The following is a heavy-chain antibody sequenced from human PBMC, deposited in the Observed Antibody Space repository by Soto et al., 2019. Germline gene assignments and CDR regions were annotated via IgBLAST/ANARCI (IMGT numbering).Heavy chain of an antibody. J-gene: IGHJ6*02. V-gene: IGHV1-69*13. D-gene: IGHD4-17*01. CDR3: ARVVPPDYGGKKDYYYGMDV. CDR2: IIPIFGTA. CDR1: GGTFSSYT. Sequence: SVKVSCKASGGTFSSYTISWVRQAPGQGLEWMGGIIPIFGTANYAQKFQGRVTITADESTSTAYMELSSLRSEDTAVYYCARVVPPDYGGKKDYYYGMDVWGQGTTVTVSS.